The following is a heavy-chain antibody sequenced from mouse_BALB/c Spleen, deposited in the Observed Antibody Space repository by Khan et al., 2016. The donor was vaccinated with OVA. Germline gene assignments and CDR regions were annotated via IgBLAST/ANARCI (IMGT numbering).Heavy chain of an antibody. J-gene: IGHJ2*01. CDR1: GFTFSSFG. V-gene: IGHV5-17*02. CDR3: ARGNLAY. CDR2: INSGSTTI. Sequence: EVQLVESGGGLVQPGGSRKLSCAASGFTFSSFGMHWVRQAPEKGLEWVAYINSGSTTIYYADPVKGRFTISRDTPKNTLFLQMTSLRSEDTAMYYCARGNLAYWGQGTTLTVSS.